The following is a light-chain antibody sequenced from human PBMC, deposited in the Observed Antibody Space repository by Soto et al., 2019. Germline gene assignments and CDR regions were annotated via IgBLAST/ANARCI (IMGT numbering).Light chain of an antibody. Sequence: QSVLTQPASVSGSPGQSISISCTGPSSDVGSFNAVSWYQQHPGQDPKLIIYDDTKRPSGLSDRFSGSKSGNTASLTISGLQTEDEADYYCISFTSRHIYVFGTGTKLTVL. CDR1: SSDVGSFNA. CDR3: ISFTSRHIYV. V-gene: IGLV2-14*02. J-gene: IGLJ1*01. CDR2: DDT.